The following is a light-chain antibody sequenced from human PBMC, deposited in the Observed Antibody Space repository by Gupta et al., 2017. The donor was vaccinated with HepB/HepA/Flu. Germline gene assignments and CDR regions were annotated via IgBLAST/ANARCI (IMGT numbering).Light chain of an antibody. J-gene: IGLJ2*01. Sequence: YELTKPLSVSVALAQTARITCGGNNIGSKNVNWYQQKPGQAPVLVIYRDSNRPSGIPERFSGSNSGNTATLTISRAQAGDEADYYCQVWDSSTVVFGGGTKLTVL. V-gene: IGLV3-9*01. CDR2: RDS. CDR1: NIGSKN. CDR3: QVWDSSTVV.